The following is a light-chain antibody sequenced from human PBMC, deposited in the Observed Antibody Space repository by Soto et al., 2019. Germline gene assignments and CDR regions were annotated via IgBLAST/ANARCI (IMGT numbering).Light chain of an antibody. CDR1: QSVSRY. J-gene: IGKJ1*01. Sequence: EIVLTQSPVTLSLSPGERATLSCRASQSVSRYFAWYQQKPGQAPRLLIYDASNRATGGPARFSGRGSGTDFTLTISSLEPEDFAVYYCQQRSSWPVTFGQGTKVEI. CDR3: QQRSSWPVT. CDR2: DAS. V-gene: IGKV3-11*01.